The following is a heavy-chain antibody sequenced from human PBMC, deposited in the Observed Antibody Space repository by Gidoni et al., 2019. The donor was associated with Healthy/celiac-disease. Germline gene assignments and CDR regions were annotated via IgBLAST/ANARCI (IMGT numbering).Heavy chain of an antibody. V-gene: IGHV1-46*01. CDR1: GYTFTSYY. J-gene: IGHJ4*02. CDR3: ASYGSGSYYTALPHY. D-gene: IGHD3-10*01. CDR2: INPSGGST. Sequence: QVQLVQSGAEVKKPGASVKVSCKASGYTFTSYYMHWVRQAPGQGLEWMGIINPSGGSTSYAQKFQGRVTMTRDTSTSTVYMELSSLRSEDTAVYYCASYGSGSYYTALPHYWGQGTLVTVSS.